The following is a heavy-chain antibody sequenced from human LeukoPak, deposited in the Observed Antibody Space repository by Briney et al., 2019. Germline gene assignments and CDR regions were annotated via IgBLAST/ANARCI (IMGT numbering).Heavy chain of an antibody. J-gene: IGHJ3*02. CDR2: INHSGST. V-gene: IGHV4-34*01. CDR3: ARYYYDSSGYPGDAFDI. D-gene: IGHD3-22*01. CDR1: GGSFSGYY. Sequence: PSETLSLTCAVYGGSFSGYYWSWIRQPPGKGLEWIGEINHSGSTNYNPSLKSRVTIPVDTSKNQFSLKLSSVTAADTAVYYCARYYYDSSGYPGDAFDIWGQGTMVTVSS.